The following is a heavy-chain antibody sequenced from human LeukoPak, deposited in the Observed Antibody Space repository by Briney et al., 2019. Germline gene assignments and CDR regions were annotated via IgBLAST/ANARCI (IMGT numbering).Heavy chain of an antibody. CDR1: GFNFRDYS. D-gene: IGHD3-10*01. CDR3: ARDLHYYGSGP. CDR2: ISGTSSYM. Sequence: GVSLRLSCVAYGFNFRDYSMNWVRQAPGKGLDWVSGISGTSSYMYYGDSVKGRFTVSRDNAKNSLYLRMESLRVEDTAVYYCARDLHYYGSGPWGQGTLVTVSS. V-gene: IGHV3-21*01. J-gene: IGHJ5*02.